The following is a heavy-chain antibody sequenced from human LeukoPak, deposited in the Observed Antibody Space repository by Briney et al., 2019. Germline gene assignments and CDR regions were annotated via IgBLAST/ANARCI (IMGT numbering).Heavy chain of an antibody. J-gene: IGHJ4*02. CDR2: ISGSGSNT. CDR1: GFTFSSYA. Sequence: GGSLRLSCAASGFTFSSYAMSWVRQAPGKGLEWVSVISGSGSNTYYADSVKGRFSISRDNSKNTLYLQMNNLRAGDTAVYYCAREASILDYWGQGALVTVSS. V-gene: IGHV3-23*01. CDR3: AREASILDY.